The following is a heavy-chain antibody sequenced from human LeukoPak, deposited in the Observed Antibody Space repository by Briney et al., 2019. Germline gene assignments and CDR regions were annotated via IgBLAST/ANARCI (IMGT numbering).Heavy chain of an antibody. CDR3: ARVGATDFSLVY. D-gene: IGHD1-26*01. V-gene: IGHV1-2*02. J-gene: IGHJ4*02. Sequence: ASVKVSCKTSGYSFTDYYMHWVRQAPGQGLEWLGWINPNSGGTNYAQKFQGRVTMTRDTSISTAYMELSRLRSDDTAVYYCARVGATDFSLVYWGQGTLVTVSS. CDR2: INPNSGGT. CDR1: GYSFTDYY.